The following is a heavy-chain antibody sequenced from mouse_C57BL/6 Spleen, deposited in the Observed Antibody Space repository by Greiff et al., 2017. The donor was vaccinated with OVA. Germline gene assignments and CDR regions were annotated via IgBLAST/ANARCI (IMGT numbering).Heavy chain of an antibody. CDR1: GYTFTSYG. J-gene: IGHJ4*01. D-gene: IGHD2-2*01. CDR2: IYPRSGNT. Sequence: VQLQQSGAELARPGASVKLSCKASGYTFTSYGISWVKQRTGQGLEWIGEIYPRSGNTYYNEKFKGKATLTADKSSSTAYMELRSLTSEDSAVYYGARVYYGYDEGGYAMDYWGQGTSVTVSS. CDR3: ARVYYGYDEGGYAMDY. V-gene: IGHV1-81*01.